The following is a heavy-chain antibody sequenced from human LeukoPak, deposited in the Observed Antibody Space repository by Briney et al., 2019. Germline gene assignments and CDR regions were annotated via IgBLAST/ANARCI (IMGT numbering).Heavy chain of an antibody. CDR2: IYSGGST. D-gene: IGHD5-24*01. V-gene: IGHV3-53*01. CDR1: GLTVSSNY. J-gene: IGHJ4*02. CDR3: ARTFVSGDGYKVGYFDY. Sequence: PGGSLRLSCAASGLTVSSNYMSWVRQAPGKGLEWVSLIYSGGSTYYADSVKGRFTISRDNSKDTLYLQMNSLSAEDTAVYYCARTFVSGDGYKVGYFDYWGQGTLVTVSS.